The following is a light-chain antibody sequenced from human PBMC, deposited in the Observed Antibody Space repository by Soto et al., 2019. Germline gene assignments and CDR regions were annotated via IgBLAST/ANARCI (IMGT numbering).Light chain of an antibody. V-gene: IGKV3-20*01. CDR3: QQYGSSPQT. CDR1: QSVSSSY. J-gene: IGKJ1*01. CDR2: GAS. Sequence: ELVLTQSPGTLSLSPGERATLSCRASQSVSSSYLAWYQQKPGHAPRLLIYGASSRATGIPDRFSGSGSGTDFTLTISRLEPEDFAVYYSQQYGSSPQTFGQGTKV.